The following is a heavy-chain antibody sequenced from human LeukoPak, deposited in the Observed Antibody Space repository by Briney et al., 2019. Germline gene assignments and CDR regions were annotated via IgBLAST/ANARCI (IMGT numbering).Heavy chain of an antibody. CDR1: GFTVSSNS. CDR3: VRGIEVSGTFSWFDP. CDR2: IYSGGST. D-gene: IGHD6-19*01. V-gene: IGHV3-66*01. J-gene: IGHJ5*02. Sequence: GGSLRLSCAASGFTVSSNSMSWVRQAPGKGLEWVSIIYSGGSTYNADSVKGRFTISRDNAKNTLYLQMNSLRVEDTAVYYCVRGIEVSGTFSWFDPWGQGTLVTVSS.